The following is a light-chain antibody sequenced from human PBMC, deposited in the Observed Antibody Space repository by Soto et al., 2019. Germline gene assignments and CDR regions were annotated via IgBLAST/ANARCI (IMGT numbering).Light chain of an antibody. J-gene: IGKJ1*01. Sequence: DIQMTQSPSTLSASVGDRVTITCRASQSISSWLAWYQEKPGKAPKVLIYDASSLASGVPSRFSGSGSGTEFTLTISRLQPDDFATYYCQQYYTSWTFGQGTKVEIK. V-gene: IGKV1-5*01. CDR3: QQYYTSWT. CDR1: QSISSW. CDR2: DAS.